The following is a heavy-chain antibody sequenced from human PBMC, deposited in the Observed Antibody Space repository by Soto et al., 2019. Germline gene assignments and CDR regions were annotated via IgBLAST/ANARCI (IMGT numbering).Heavy chain of an antibody. CDR3: ARGLVSPIAAAGTQPFDY. D-gene: IGHD6-13*01. J-gene: IGHJ4*02. Sequence: GASVKVSCKASGYTFTSYGISWVRQATGQGLEWMGWMNPNSGNTGYAQKFQGRVTMTRNTSISTAYMELSSLRSEDTAVYYCARGLVSPIAAAGTQPFDYWGQGTLVTVSS. CDR1: GYTFTSYG. V-gene: IGHV1-8*02. CDR2: MNPNSGNT.